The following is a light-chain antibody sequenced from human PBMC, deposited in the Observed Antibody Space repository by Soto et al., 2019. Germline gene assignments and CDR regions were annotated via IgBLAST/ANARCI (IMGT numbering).Light chain of an antibody. CDR2: EVS. J-gene: IGLJ2*01. V-gene: IGLV2-8*01. CDR1: SSDVGGYNY. CDR3: SSYAGSSTWV. Sequence: QSVPTQPPSASGSPGQSATISCTGTSSDVGGYNYVSWYQQYPGKAHKLMIYEVSKRPSGVPDRFSGSKSGNTASLTVAGLQAEDEADYYCSSYAGSSTWVFGGGTKLTVL.